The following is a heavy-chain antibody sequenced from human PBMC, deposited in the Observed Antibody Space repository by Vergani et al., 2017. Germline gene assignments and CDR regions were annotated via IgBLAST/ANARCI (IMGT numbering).Heavy chain of an antibody. Sequence: QVQLQESGPGLVKPSETLSLTCTVSGGSISSYYWSWIRQPPGKGLEWIGYIYYSGSTNYNPSLKSRVTISVDTSKNQCSLKLSSVTAADTAVYYCARTVEISSEGGXFDPWGQGTLVTVSS. D-gene: IGHD3-22*01. CDR1: GGSISSYY. CDR3: ARTVEISSEGGXFDP. V-gene: IGHV4-59*01. CDR2: IYYSGST. J-gene: IGHJ5*02.